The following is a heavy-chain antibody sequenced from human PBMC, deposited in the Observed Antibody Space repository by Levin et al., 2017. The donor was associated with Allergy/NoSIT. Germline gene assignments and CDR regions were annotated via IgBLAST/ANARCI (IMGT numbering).Heavy chain of an antibody. J-gene: IGHJ1*01. CDR2: ISGRSNII. D-gene: IGHD4/OR15-4a*01. Sequence: LSLTCAASGFTFSTYSMNWVRQAPGRGLEWVAYISGRSNIIYYSDSVKGRFTISRDNAKNSLYLHMNSLRAEDTAVYYCARDYGTNMEYFQHWGQGTLVTVSS. CDR3: ARDYGTNMEYFQH. V-gene: IGHV3-48*01. CDR1: GFTFSTYS.